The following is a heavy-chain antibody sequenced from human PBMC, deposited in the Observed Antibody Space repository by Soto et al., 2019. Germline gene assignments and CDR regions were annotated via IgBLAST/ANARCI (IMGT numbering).Heavy chain of an antibody. D-gene: IGHD6-19*01. CDR3: ARGSGWFYY. V-gene: IGHV3-7*01. J-gene: IGHJ4*02. CDR1: GFTSSGYW. CDR2: IKQDGSEK. Sequence: EVQLVESGGGLVQPGGSLRLSCAASGFTSSGYWMSWVRQAPGKGLEWVANIKQDGSEKYYVDSLKGRFTISRDNAKNSLYLQMNSLRAEDTAVYYCARGSGWFYYWGQGTLVTVSS.